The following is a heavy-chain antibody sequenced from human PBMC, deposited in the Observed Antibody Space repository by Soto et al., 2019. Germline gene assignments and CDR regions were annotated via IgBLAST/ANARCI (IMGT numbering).Heavy chain of an antibody. CDR2: ISSSSMTI. CDR1: GFTFNAYS. V-gene: IGHV3-48*02. J-gene: IGHJ6*02. Sequence: GGSLRLSCAASGFTFNAYSMNWVRQAPGKGLEWISSISSSSMTINYADSVRGRFTISRDNAKNSLHLQMNSLRDEDTAVYFCATATIRLGGLRGPHYYGRDFWARGPRSPSP. D-gene: IGHD3-16*01. CDR3: ATATIRLGGLRGPHYYGRDF.